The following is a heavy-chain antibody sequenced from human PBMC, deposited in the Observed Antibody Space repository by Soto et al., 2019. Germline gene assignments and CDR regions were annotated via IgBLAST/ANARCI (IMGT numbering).Heavy chain of an antibody. CDR3: ARDIEYCSGGSCYFIRFDP. CDR1: GFIFTNFF. Sequence: SVKVSCKASGFIFTNFFMHWVRQAPGQGLEWMGGIIPIFGTANYAQKFQGRVTITADESTSTAYTELSSLRSEDTAVYYCARDIEYCSGGSCYFIRFDPWGQGTLVTVSS. D-gene: IGHD2-15*01. J-gene: IGHJ5*02. CDR2: IIPIFGTA. V-gene: IGHV1-69*13.